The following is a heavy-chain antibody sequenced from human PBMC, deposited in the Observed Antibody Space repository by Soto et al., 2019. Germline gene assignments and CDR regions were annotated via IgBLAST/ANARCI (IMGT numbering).Heavy chain of an antibody. J-gene: IGHJ4*01. CDR1: GGTFSSYA. Sequence: QVQLVQSGAEVKKPGSSVKVSCKASGGTFSSYAISWVRQAPGQGLEWMGGIIPIFGTANYAQKFQGRVTITADESTSTAYMERSSLRSEDTAVYYCARETGEGIAPRLFDYSCHGTLVTVSS. D-gene: IGHD6-6*01. CDR3: ARETGEGIAPRLFDY. V-gene: IGHV1-69*01. CDR2: IIPIFGTA.